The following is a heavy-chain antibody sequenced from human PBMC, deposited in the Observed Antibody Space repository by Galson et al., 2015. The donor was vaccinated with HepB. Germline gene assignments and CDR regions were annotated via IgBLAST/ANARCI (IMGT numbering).Heavy chain of an antibody. CDR3: ARDAYRVYCSSTSCRRKTDPNPYRPFDY. CDR2: ISYDGSNK. Sequence: SLRLSCAASGFTFSSYAMHWVRQAPGKGLEWVAVISYDGSNKYYADSVKGRFTISRDNSKNTLYLQMNSLRAEDTAVYYCARDAYRVYCSSTSCRRKTDPNPYRPFDYWGQGTLVTVSS. D-gene: IGHD2-2*01. V-gene: IGHV3-30*04. J-gene: IGHJ4*02. CDR1: GFTFSSYA.